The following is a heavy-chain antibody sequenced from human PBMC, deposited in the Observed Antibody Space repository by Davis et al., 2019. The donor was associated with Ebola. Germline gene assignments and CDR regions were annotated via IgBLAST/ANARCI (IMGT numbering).Heavy chain of an antibody. CDR1: GGSISSSSYY. J-gene: IGHJ6*04. CDR3: ARGYSYGPYYYYYAMDV. Sequence: PSETLSLTCTVSGGSISSSSYYWGWIRQPPGKRLEWIGTIYYSGTTYHNPSLKSRVTISVDTSKNQFSLKLTSVTAADTAVYYCARGYSYGPYYYYYAMDVWGKGTAVTVSS. V-gene: IGHV4-39*07. D-gene: IGHD5-18*01. CDR2: IYYSGTT.